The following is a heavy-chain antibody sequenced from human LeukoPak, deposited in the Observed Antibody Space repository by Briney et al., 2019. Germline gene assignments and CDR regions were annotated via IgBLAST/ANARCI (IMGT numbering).Heavy chain of an antibody. V-gene: IGHV3-23*01. J-gene: IGHJ4*02. CDR2: ISSSDGGT. CDR1: GFTFSSYA. Sequence: GSLRLSCAGSGFTFSSYAMAWVRQTPEKGLEWVAIISSSDGGTYYIDSVKGRFTISRDNSKNMLNLQMNSLRAEGTAVYYCAKGEKTRPFGGVIDYWGQGTLVTVSS. CDR3: AKGEKTRPFGGVIDY. D-gene: IGHD3-16*02.